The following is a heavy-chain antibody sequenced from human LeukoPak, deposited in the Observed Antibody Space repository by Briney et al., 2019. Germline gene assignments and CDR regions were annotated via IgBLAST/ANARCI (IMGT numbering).Heavy chain of an antibody. CDR2: ISWNSGSI. CDR1: GFTFDDYA. J-gene: IGHJ4*02. D-gene: IGHD3-10*01. CDR3: AEAANYGSGSYYSDY. V-gene: IGHV3-9*01. Sequence: GGSLRLSCAASGFTFDDYAMHWVRQAPGKGLEWVSGISWNSGSIGYADSVKGRFTISRDNAKNSLYLQMNSLRAEDTALYYCAEAANYGSGSYYSDYWGQGTLVTVSS.